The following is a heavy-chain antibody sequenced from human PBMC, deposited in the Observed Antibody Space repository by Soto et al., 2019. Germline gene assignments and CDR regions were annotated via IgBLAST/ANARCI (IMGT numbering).Heavy chain of an antibody. CDR2: ISGSGIST. V-gene: IGHV3-23*01. Sequence: EAQLLESGGGLVQPGGSLRLSCAASGFTFSTYPMSWVRQAPGKGLEWVSGISGSGISTYYTDSVKGRFTISRDKSQNTVLLQMNSLRDEDTSVYYCVKPPVITASYYYYDMDVWGQGATVTVSS. D-gene: IGHD4-4*01. J-gene: IGHJ6*02. CDR1: GFTFSTYP. CDR3: VKPPVITASYYYYDMDV.